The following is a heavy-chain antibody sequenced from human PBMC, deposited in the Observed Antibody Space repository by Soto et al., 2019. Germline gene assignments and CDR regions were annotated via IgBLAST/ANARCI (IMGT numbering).Heavy chain of an antibody. Sequence: PGGSLRLSCAASGFTFSSHAMHWVRQAPGKGLEWVAVISYDGSNKYYADSVKGRFTISRDNSKNTLYLQMNSLRAEDTAVYYCARDRKTSMIVVDYYGMDVWGQGTTVTVSS. J-gene: IGHJ6*02. D-gene: IGHD3-22*01. V-gene: IGHV3-30-3*01. CDR3: ARDRKTSMIVVDYYGMDV. CDR1: GFTFSSHA. CDR2: ISYDGSNK.